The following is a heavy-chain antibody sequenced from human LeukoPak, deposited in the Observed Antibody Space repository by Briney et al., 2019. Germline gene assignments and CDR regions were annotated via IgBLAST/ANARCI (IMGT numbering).Heavy chain of an antibody. CDR2: ISGSGGST. J-gene: IGHJ6*02. Sequence: GGSLRLSCAASGFTFSSYAMSWVRQAPXXXXXXXXAISGSGGSTYYADSVKGRFTISRDNSKNTLYLQMNSLRAEDTAVYYCAKGSVAAAAYYYGMDVWGQGTTVTVSS. V-gene: IGHV3-23*01. CDR3: AKGSVAAAAYYYGMDV. CDR1: GFTFSSYA. D-gene: IGHD6-13*01.